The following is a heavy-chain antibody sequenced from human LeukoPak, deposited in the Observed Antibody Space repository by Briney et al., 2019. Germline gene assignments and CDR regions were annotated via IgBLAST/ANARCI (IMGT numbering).Heavy chain of an antibody. CDR1: GFTFSSYE. Sequence: PGGSLRLSCAASGFTFSSYEMNWVRQAPGKGLEWVSYISSSGSTIYYGDSVKGRFTISRDTAKNSLYMQLNSLRAEATAVYYCPRDPVGPRGGNLNSHAFDIWGQGTMVTVSS. CDR2: ISSSGSTI. V-gene: IGHV3-48*03. CDR3: PRDPVGPRGGNLNSHAFDI. J-gene: IGHJ3*02. D-gene: IGHD4-23*01.